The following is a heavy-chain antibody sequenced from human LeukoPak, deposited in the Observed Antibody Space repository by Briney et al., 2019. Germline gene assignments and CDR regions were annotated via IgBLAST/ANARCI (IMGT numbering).Heavy chain of an antibody. Sequence: PSETLSLTCTVSGGSISSGGYYWSWIRQHPGKGLEWIGYIYYSGSTYYNPSLKSRVTISVDTSKNQFSLELSSVTAADTAVYYCARKRVVITWGLVDNWFDPWGQGTLVTVSS. J-gene: IGHJ5*02. CDR2: IYYSGST. D-gene: IGHD3-22*01. CDR1: GGSISSGGYY. CDR3: ARKRVVITWGLVDNWFDP. V-gene: IGHV4-31*03.